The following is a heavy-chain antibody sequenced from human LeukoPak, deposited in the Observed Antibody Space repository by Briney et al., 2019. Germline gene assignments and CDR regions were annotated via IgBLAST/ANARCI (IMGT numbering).Heavy chain of an antibody. CDR1: GFIFHDYV. D-gene: IGHD6-19*01. CDR3: AKEASGSGWRPLYYFDY. CDR2: ISYDGSNK. J-gene: IGHJ4*02. V-gene: IGHV3-30*18. Sequence: GGSLRLSCTASGFIFHDYVMHWVRQAPGKGLEWVAVISYDGSNKYYADSVKGRFTISRDNSKNTLYLQMNSLRAEDTAVYYCAKEASGSGWRPLYYFDYWGQGTLVTVSS.